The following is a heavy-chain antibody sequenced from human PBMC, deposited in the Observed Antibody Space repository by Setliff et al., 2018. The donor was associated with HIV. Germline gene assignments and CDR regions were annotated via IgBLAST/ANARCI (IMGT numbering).Heavy chain of an antibody. V-gene: IGHV4-34*01. J-gene: IGHJ6*03. CDR2: INHSGST. CDR1: GGSFSGYY. CDR3: ARRYYYYYMDV. Sequence: KPSETLSLTCAVYGGSFSGYYWSWIRQPPGKGLEGIGEINHSGSTNYNPSLKSRVTISVDTSKNQFSLKLSSVTAADTAVYYCARRYYYYYMDVWGKGTTVTVSS.